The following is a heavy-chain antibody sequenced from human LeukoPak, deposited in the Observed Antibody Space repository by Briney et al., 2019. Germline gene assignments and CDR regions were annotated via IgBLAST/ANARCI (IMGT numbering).Heavy chain of an antibody. CDR3: ARDGGYSYGYPYYFDY. CDR2: IYYSGST. CDR1: GGSISSYY. D-gene: IGHD5-18*01. V-gene: IGHV4-59*01. J-gene: IGHJ4*02. Sequence: SGTLSLTCTVSGGSISSYYWSWIRQPPGKGLEWIGYIYYSGSTNYNPSLKSRVTISVDTSKNQFSLKLSSVTAADTAVYYCARDGGYSYGYPYYFDYWGQGTLVTVSS.